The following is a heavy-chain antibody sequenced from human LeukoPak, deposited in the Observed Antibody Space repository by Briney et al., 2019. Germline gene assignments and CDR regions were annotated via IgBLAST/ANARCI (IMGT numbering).Heavy chain of an antibody. J-gene: IGHJ3*01. CDR1: GFTFSDYY. CDR3: ARHGGSYSFDF. D-gene: IGHD3-10*01. V-gene: IGHV3-11*04. CDR2: IINSGNTI. Sequence: GGSLRLSCAASGFTFSDYYMSWIRQAPGKGLEWVSYIINSGNTIYYGDSVKGRFTISRDNAKNSLYLQMNSLRAEDTAVYYCARHGGSYSFDFWGQGTMVTVSS.